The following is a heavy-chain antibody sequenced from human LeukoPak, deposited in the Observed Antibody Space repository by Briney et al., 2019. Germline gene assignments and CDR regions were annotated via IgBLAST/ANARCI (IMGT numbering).Heavy chain of an antibody. CDR1: GSSFTSYW. CDR3: ARWRSAAPDY. D-gene: IGHD2-2*01. V-gene: IGHV5-51*01. CDR2: IYPGDSDT. Sequence: GESLKISCKGSGSSFTSYWIGVVRQMPGKGLEWMGIIYPGDSDTRYSPSLQGQVNISADKSISTAYLQWSSLKASDTAMYYCARWRSAAPDYWGQGTLVTVSS. J-gene: IGHJ4*02.